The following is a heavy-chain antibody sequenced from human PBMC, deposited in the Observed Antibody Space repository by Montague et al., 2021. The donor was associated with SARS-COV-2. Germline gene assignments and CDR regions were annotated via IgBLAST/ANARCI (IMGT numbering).Heavy chain of an antibody. V-gene: IGHV4-59*01. CDR3: ARTRDPSVTYSLPY. D-gene: IGHD3-10*01. CDR1: GGSFGTYY. CDR2: IHFSGNN. Sequence: SETLSLTCSVSGGSFGTYYWSWLRQPPSKGLEWIGYIHFSGNNTHSPSLKSRVSISIDTPKNQFSLKLSSVTPADTAVYYCARTRDPSVTYSLPYWGQGTLVTVSS. J-gene: IGHJ4*02.